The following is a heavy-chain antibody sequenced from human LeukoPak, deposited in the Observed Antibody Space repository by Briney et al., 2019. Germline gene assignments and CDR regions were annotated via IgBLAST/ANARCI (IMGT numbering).Heavy chain of an antibody. V-gene: IGHV4-59*01. D-gene: IGHD3-22*01. CDR2: IYSSGST. Sequence: SETLSLTCTVPGGSISSYYWSWIRQSPGKGLKWLGHIYSSGSTNYNPSLKSRVTISIDTSKNQFSLKLSSVTAADTALYYCARNYDNSGYTAFGYWGRGTLVTVSS. CDR1: GGSISSYY. CDR3: ARNYDNSGYTAFGY. J-gene: IGHJ4*02.